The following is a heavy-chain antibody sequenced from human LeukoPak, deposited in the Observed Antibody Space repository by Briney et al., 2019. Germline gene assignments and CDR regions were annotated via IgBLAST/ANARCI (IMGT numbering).Heavy chain of an antibody. CDR3: ARDRWFGESDGDAFDI. J-gene: IGHJ3*02. D-gene: IGHD3-10*01. CDR2: ISYDGSNK. Sequence: GGPLRLSCAAFGFTFSSYAIAWVRQAPGKGLEGVAVISYDGSNKYYADSVKGRFTISRDNSKNTLYLQMNSLRAEDTAVYYCARDRWFGESDGDAFDIWGQGTMVTVSS. V-gene: IGHV3-30*04. CDR1: GFTFSSYA.